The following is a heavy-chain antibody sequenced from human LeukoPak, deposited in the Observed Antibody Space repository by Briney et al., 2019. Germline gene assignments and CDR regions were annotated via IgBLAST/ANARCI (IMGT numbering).Heavy chain of an antibody. CDR1: GFTFDDYA. D-gene: IGHD7-27*01. CDR2: ISWNSGSI. Sequence: PGGSLRLSCAASGFTFDDYAMHWVRQAPGKGLEWVSGISWNSGSIGYADSVKGRFTISRDNAKNSLYLQMNSLRAEDMALYYCAKAKGANWGPFDYWGQGTLVTVSS. V-gene: IGHV3-9*03. J-gene: IGHJ4*02. CDR3: AKAKGANWGPFDY.